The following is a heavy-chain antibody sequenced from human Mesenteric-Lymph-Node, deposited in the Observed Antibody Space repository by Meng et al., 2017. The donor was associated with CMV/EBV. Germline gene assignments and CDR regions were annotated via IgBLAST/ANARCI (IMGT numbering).Heavy chain of an antibody. CDR1: GFTFSNYA. J-gene: IGHJ4*02. CDR2: IYSGGSTT. Sequence: GESLKISCAASGFTFSNYAMTWVRQAPGKGLEWVSIIYSGGSTTYYADSVKGRFTISRDNSKNMLYLRMNSLRAEDTAVYYCARAYDSSGYYDDFDYWGQGTLVTVSS. CDR3: ARAYDSSGYYDDFDY. V-gene: IGHV3-23*03. D-gene: IGHD3-22*01.